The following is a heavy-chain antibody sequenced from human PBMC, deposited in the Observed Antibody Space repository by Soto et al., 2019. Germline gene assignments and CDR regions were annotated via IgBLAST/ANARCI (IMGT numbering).Heavy chain of an antibody. J-gene: IGHJ4*02. D-gene: IGHD1-26*01. CDR2: ISGSGGST. V-gene: IGHV3-23*01. CDR1: GFTFSSYA. Sequence: GGSLRLSCAASGFTFSSYAMSWVRQAPGKGLEWVSAISGSGGSTYYADSVKGRFTISRDNSKNTLYLQLNSLRAEDTAVYYCAKGLLVGAPRNAYFDYWGQGTLVTVSS. CDR3: AKGLLVGAPRNAYFDY.